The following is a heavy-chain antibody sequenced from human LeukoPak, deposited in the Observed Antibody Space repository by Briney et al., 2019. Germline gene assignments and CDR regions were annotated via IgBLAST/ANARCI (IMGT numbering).Heavy chain of an antibody. CDR1: GFTFSSYS. D-gene: IGHD3-3*01. CDR2: MSNDGGNI. CDR3: ARGGGSGAYLIDS. J-gene: IGHJ4*02. Sequence: GGSLRLSCAASGFTFSSYSMHWARQAPGKGLEWVALMSNDGGNIQYAESVKGRFTISRDNSKNTLYLQMNSLRDEDTAVYFCARGGGSGAYLIDSWGQGTLVTASS. V-gene: IGHV3-30*01.